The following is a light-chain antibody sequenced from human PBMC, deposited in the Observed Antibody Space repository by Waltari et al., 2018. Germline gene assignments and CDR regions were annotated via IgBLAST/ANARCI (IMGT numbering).Light chain of an antibody. CDR1: SSDVGGSNY. Sequence: QSALTQPASVSGSPGQSITISCTGTSSDVGGSNYVSWYQQHPGKAPKLMIYDVSKRPSGVSNRFSGSKSGNTASLTISGLQAEDEADYYCSSYTSSSTSVFGTGTKVTVL. V-gene: IGLV2-14*01. J-gene: IGLJ1*01. CDR2: DVS. CDR3: SSYTSSSTSV.